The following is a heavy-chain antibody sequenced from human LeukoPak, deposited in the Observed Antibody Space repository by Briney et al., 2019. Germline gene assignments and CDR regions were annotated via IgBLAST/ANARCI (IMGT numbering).Heavy chain of an antibody. CDR3: ARRDYGDY. V-gene: IGHV3-74*01. CDR1: GFTFSTYW. Sequence: GGSLRLSCAASGFTFSTYWMHWVRQAPGKGLVWVSRTNADGSSTSYADSVKGRFTISRDNAKNTLYLQMNSLRAEDTAVYYCARRDYGDYWGQGTLVTVSS. CDR2: TNADGSST. J-gene: IGHJ4*02.